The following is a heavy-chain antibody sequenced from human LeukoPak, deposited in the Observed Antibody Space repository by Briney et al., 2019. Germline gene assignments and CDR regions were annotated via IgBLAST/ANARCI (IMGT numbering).Heavy chain of an antibody. CDR2: INPNSGGT. J-gene: IGHJ4*02. V-gene: IGHV1-2*02. CDR1: GYTFTGYY. D-gene: IGHD6-19*01. Sequence: ASVKVSCKASGYTFTGYYMHWVRQAPGQGLEWMGWINPNSGGTNYAQKFQGRVTMTRDTSISTAYMELRSLRSDDTAVYYCARDRSSGWYGLGDYWGQGTLVTVSS. CDR3: ARDRSSGWYGLGDY.